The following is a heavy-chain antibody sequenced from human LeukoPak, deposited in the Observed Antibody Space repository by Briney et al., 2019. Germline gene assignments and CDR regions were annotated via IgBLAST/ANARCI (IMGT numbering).Heavy chain of an antibody. Sequence: ASVKVSCKASGYTFTSYGISWVRQAPGQGLEWMGWISAYNGNTNYAQKLQGRVTMTTDTSTSTAYMELRSLRSDDTAVYYCARVPRIYTKYTSSEDYMDVWGQGTTVTVSS. CDR1: GYTFTSYG. CDR3: ARVPRIYTKYTSSEDYMDV. CDR2: ISAYNGNT. J-gene: IGHJ6*03. D-gene: IGHD6-13*01. V-gene: IGHV1-18*01.